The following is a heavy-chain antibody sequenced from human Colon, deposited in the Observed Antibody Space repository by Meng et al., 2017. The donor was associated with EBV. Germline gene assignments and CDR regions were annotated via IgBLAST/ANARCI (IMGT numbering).Heavy chain of an antibody. CDR1: GGSFSGYG. D-gene: IGHD3-9*01. V-gene: IGHV4-34*01. CDR3: ARVPTTGYKDH. Sequence: GMLQQLGEGLLKPSETLSLTCTVNGGSFSGYGWSWVRQPPGKGMEWIGEVSHPGSANYNPSLKSRVTISVDASEKQFSLRLTSVTAADSAVYYCARVPTTGYKDHWGQGTLVTVSS. CDR2: VSHPGSA. J-gene: IGHJ4*02.